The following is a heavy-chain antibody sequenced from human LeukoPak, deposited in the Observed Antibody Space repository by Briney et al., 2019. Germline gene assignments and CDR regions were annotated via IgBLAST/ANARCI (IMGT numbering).Heavy chain of an antibody. CDR3: AKDLTVAGPLDY. CDR1: GFTFNYYW. CDR2: IRYDGSNK. D-gene: IGHD6-19*01. J-gene: IGHJ4*02. Sequence: GGSLRLSCAASGFTFNYYWMSWVRQAPGKGLEWVAFIRYDGSNKYYADSVKGRFTISRDNSKNTLYLQMNSLRAEDTAVYYCAKDLTVAGPLDYWGQGTLVTVSS. V-gene: IGHV3-30*02.